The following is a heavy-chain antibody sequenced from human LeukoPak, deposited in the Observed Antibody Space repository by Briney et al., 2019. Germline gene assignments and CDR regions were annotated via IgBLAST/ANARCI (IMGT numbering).Heavy chain of an antibody. Sequence: SETLSLTCAVYGGSFSGYYWSWIRKPPGKGLEWIGEINHSGSTNYNPSLKSRVTISVDTSKNQFSLKLSSVTAADTAVYYCARGVGYCSGGSCYNWFGPWGQGTLVTVSS. J-gene: IGHJ5*02. V-gene: IGHV4-34*01. CDR2: INHSGST. CDR1: GGSFSGYY. CDR3: ARGVGYCSGGSCYNWFGP. D-gene: IGHD2-15*01.